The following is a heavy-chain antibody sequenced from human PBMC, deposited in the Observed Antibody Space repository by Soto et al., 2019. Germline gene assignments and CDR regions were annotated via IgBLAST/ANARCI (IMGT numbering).Heavy chain of an antibody. CDR1: GGSISSYY. Sequence: TSETLSLTCTVSGGSISSYYWSWIRQPPGKGLEWIGYIYYSGSTNYNPSLKSRVTISVDTSKNQFSLKLSSVTAADTAVYYCARPHAYGDWNDAFDIWGQGTMVTVSS. CDR3: ARPHAYGDWNDAFDI. V-gene: IGHV4-59*08. J-gene: IGHJ3*02. D-gene: IGHD4-17*01. CDR2: IYYSGST.